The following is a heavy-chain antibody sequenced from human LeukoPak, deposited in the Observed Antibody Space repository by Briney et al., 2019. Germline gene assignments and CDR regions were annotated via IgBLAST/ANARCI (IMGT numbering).Heavy chain of an antibody. Sequence: PGGSLRLSCAAFGFTFSSYAMSWVRQAPGKGLEWVSAISGSGGSTYYADSVKGRFTISRDNSKNTLYLQMNSLRAEDTAVYYCAKLYSGSYSRGPFDYWGQGTLVTVSS. CDR1: GFTFSSYA. J-gene: IGHJ4*02. CDR2: ISGSGGST. D-gene: IGHD1-26*01. V-gene: IGHV3-23*01. CDR3: AKLYSGSYSRGPFDY.